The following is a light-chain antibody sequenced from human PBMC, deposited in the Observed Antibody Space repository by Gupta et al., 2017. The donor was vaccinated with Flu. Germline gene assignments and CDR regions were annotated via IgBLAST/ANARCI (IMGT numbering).Light chain of an antibody. CDR2: KAS. CDR1: QSVSGC. CDR3: QQCGSYST. V-gene: IGKV1-5*03. J-gene: IGKJ1*01. Sequence: DIQMTQSPSTLSASVGDRVTITCRASQSVSGCLAWYQQKPGKAPKLLIYKASSLESGVPPRFSGSGSATEFTLTITNLQPDDFATYYCQQCGSYSTFGQGTKVEF.